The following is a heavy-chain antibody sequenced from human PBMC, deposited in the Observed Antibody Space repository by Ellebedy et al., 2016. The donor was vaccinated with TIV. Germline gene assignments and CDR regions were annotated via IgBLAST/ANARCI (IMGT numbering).Heavy chain of an antibody. V-gene: IGHV4-4*07. Sequence: MPGGSLRLSCTVSGGSISSYYWSWVRQPAGKGPEWIGRVYTSGSTNYNPSLRSRVTMSFDTSKDQFSLKLISVTAADTAVYYCARGDRRASMVIFDFWGQGTLVTVSS. CDR2: VYTSGST. CDR1: GGSISSYY. D-gene: IGHD4/OR15-4a*01. J-gene: IGHJ4*02. CDR3: ARGDRRASMVIFDF.